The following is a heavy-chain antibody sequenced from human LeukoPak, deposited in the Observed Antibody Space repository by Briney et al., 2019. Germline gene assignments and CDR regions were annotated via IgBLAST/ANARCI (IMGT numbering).Heavy chain of an antibody. D-gene: IGHD3-22*01. CDR3: ARGLPYYYDSSGYSAAYYFDY. J-gene: IGHJ4*02. CDR1: GYTFTSYG. CDR2: ISAYNGHT. Sequence: ASVTVSCKASGYTFTSYGISWVRQAPGQGLEWMGWISAYNGHTNYAQKLQGRVTVTTDTSTSTAYMELRSLSSADTAVYYCARGLPYYYDSSGYSAAYYFDYWGQGTLVTVSS. V-gene: IGHV1-18*01.